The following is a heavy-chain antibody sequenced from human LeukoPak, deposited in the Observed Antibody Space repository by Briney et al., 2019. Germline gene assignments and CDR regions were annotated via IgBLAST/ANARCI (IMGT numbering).Heavy chain of an antibody. Sequence: GGSLRLSCAASGFTFSSHAMTWVRQAPGKGPEWVSSVSGSGDSPYYADSVKGRFTISRDNSKNTLYLQMNSLRAEDTAVYYCAKDRIRGDSYWGQGTLVTVSS. CDR2: VSGSGDSP. CDR1: GFTFSSHA. CDR3: AKDRIRGDSY. J-gene: IGHJ4*02. V-gene: IGHV3-23*01. D-gene: IGHD3-16*01.